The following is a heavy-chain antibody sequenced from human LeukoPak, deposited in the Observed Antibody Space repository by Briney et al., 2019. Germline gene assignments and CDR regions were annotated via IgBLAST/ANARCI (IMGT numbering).Heavy chain of an antibody. J-gene: IGHJ4*02. CDR3: ARNSEDYDY. Sequence: PGGSLRLSCAATGLTFSSYGMQWVRQAPGKGLEWVAVVSYDGTVKYYADSVKGRFTISRDNSRNTLWLQMNSLRAEDTAVYYCARNSEDYDYWGQGTLVTVSS. D-gene: IGHD1/OR15-1a*01. V-gene: IGHV3-30*03. CDR1: GLTFSSYG. CDR2: VSYDGTVK.